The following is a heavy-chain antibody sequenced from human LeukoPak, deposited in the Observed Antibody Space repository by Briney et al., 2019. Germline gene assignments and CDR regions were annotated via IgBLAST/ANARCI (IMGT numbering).Heavy chain of an antibody. CDR1: GGSISSFY. J-gene: IGHJ4*02. CDR2: IYYSGST. CDR3: ARHWLDSGTPDRFDY. V-gene: IGHV4-59*08. Sequence: SETLSLTCTDSGGSISSFYWSWIRQPPGKGLEWIGYIYYSGSTNYNPSLKSRVTISVDTSKKQFSLRLSSVTAADTAVYYCARHWLDSGTPDRFDYWGQGTLVTVSS. D-gene: IGHD3-10*01.